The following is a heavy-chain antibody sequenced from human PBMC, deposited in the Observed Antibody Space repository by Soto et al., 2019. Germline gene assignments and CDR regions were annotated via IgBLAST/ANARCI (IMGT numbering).Heavy chain of an antibody. D-gene: IGHD2-2*01. CDR3: ARTQSSITILEIYSNYYYGMDV. J-gene: IGHJ6*04. CDR2: IIPIPGTA. CDR1: GGTFGSYA. Sequence: QVQLVQSGAEVKKPGSSVKVSCKASGGTFGSYAISWVRQAPGQGLEWMGGIIPIPGTANYAQKFQGRVTIAAYESTSTAYMELSSMRSEDTAVYYCARTQSSITILEIYSNYYYGMDVWGKGTTVTVSS. V-gene: IGHV1-69*01.